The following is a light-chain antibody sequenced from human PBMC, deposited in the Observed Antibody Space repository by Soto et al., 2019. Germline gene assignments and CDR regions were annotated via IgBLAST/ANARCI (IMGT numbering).Light chain of an antibody. CDR3: QQRRYWPVT. J-gene: IGKJ1*01. CDR2: DAS. V-gene: IGKV3-11*01. CDR1: QSVSSY. Sequence: EIVLTQSPAILSMSPGERATLSCRASQSVSSYSAWYQQKPGQAPRLLIYDASNRATGVPARFSGSGSGTDFTLTISSLEPEDFAVYYCQQRRYWPVTFGQGTKVDIK.